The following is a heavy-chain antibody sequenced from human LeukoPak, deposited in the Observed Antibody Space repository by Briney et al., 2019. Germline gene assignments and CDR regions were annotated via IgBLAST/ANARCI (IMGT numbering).Heavy chain of an antibody. CDR1: GGSISSYY. CDR3: ARHRGGIAAAPTDY. CDR2: IYYSGST. D-gene: IGHD6-13*01. Sequence: PSETLSLTCTVSGGSISSYYWSWIRQPPGKGLEWIGYIYYSGSTNYNPSLKSRVTISVDTSKNQFSLKLSSVTAADTAVYYCARHRGGIAAAPTDYWGQGTLVTVSS. J-gene: IGHJ4*02. V-gene: IGHV4-59*08.